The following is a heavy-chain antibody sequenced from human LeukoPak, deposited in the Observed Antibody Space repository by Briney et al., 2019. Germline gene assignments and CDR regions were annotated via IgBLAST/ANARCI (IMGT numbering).Heavy chain of an antibody. CDR1: VGSISSSSYY. Sequence: ETLSLTCTVSVGSISSSSYYGGSIRQPPGKGREWIGSIYFSGSTYYNQSLKSRFTISVDTSKTQFSLRLSSKTAAGTAVYYCASREAGYSSGWYDYWGEGTLVTVSS. J-gene: IGHJ4*02. CDR2: IYFSGST. CDR3: ASREAGYSSGWYDY. V-gene: IGHV4-39*01. D-gene: IGHD6-19*01.